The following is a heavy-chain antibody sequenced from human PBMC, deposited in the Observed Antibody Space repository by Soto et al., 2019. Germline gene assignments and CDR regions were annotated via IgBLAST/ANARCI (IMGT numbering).Heavy chain of an antibody. CDR1: GYTFTGYY. CDR2: INPNSGGT. Sequence: ASVKVSCKASGYTFTGYYMHWVRQAPGQGLEWMGWINPNSGGTNYAQKFQGRVTMTRDTSISTAYMELSRLRSDDTAVYYCARGGDTMIVVDENWFDPWGQGTLVTVSS. V-gene: IGHV1-2*02. J-gene: IGHJ5*02. CDR3: ARGGDTMIVVDENWFDP. D-gene: IGHD3-22*01.